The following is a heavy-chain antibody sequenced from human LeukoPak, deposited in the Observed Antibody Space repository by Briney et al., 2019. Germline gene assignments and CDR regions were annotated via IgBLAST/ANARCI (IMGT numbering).Heavy chain of an antibody. CDR1: GGSTSRGSDY. D-gene: IGHD1-26*01. CDR2: LSYSGTT. J-gene: IGHJ4*02. V-gene: IGHV4-39*01. Sequence: SQTLSLTCTVSGGSTSRGSDYCGWVREPPWNGLEWIGSLSYSGTTYYSLSLKGRVFLCVDTSKNQSSLKLSSVTAADTALYYCARHLRGGSIWFDYWGQGTLVTVSS. CDR3: ARHLRGGSIWFDY.